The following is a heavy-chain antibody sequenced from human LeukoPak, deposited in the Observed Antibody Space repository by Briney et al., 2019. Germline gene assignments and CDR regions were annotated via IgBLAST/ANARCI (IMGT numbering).Heavy chain of an antibody. CDR1: GFTFSNYY. J-gene: IGHJ5*01. D-gene: IGHD3-22*01. Sequence: GGSLRLSCAASGFTFSNYYMTWIRQAPGKGLEWVSYTSSTDSTTYYVDSVKGRFTISRDNAKNSLYLQMNSLRAEDTAVYYCARKTSSGPFDSWGQGTLVTVSS. CDR2: TSSTDSTT. CDR3: ARKTSSGPFDS. V-gene: IGHV3-11*01.